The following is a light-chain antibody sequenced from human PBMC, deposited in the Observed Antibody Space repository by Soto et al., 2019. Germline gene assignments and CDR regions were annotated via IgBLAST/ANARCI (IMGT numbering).Light chain of an antibody. CDR3: SSYTDSSNYV. CDR1: SSDVGAYNY. J-gene: IGLJ1*01. Sequence: QSVLTQPASVSGSPGQSITISCTGTSSDVGAYNYVSWYQQYPGKAPKLMIYGVTNRPSGVSNRFSGSRSGNTASLTISGLQAEDEADYYCSSYTDSSNYVFGTGTKVTVL. V-gene: IGLV2-14*01. CDR2: GVT.